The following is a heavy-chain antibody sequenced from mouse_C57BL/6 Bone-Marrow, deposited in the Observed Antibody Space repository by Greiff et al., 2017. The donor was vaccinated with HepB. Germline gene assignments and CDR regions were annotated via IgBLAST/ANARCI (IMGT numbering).Heavy chain of an antibody. CDR2: IWSGGST. CDR1: GFSLTSYG. D-gene: IGHD1-1*01. J-gene: IGHJ4*01. Sequence: VKLVESGPGLVQPSQSLSITCTVSGFSLTSYGVHWVRQSPGKGLEWLGVIWSGGSTDYNAAFISRLSISKDNSKSQVFFKMNSLQADDTAIYYCASITTVVAPYYYAMDYWGQGTSVTVSS. CDR3: ASITTVVAPYYYAMDY. V-gene: IGHV2-2*01.